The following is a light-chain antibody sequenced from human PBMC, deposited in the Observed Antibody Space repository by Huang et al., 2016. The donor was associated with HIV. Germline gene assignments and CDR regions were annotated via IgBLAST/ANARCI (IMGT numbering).Light chain of an antibody. CDR3: QQTYSTLT. J-gene: IGKJ3*01. CDR2: AAS. CDR1: QSISTY. Sequence: DIQMPQSPSSLSASVGDRVTITCRASQSISTYLNWYQQKPGKAPKLLIYAASTLQSEVPSRISGSGSGTDFTLTISRLQPEDVATYYCQQTYSTLTFGPGTKVDIK. V-gene: IGKV1-39*01.